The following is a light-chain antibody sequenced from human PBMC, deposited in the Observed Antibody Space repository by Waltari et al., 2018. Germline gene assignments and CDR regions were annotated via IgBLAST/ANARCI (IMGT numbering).Light chain of an antibody. V-gene: IGLV4-69*01. CDR1: SGHSD. Sequence: QLVLTQSPSVSASLGASVRLTCTLSSGHSDVVWHQQRPEQGPQYLMTVRRDGSHAKADGIPYRFSGSTSGAARYLTISGLQSEDEADYYCQTWGTDVPYVFGSGAKVTVL. J-gene: IGLJ1*01. CDR3: QTWGTDVPYV. CDR2: VRRDGSH.